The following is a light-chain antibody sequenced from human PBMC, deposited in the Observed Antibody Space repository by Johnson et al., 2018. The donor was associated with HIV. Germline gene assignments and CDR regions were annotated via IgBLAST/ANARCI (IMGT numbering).Light chain of an antibody. CDR2: DND. V-gene: IGLV1-51*01. CDR3: GTWDSSLRVGPLYV. J-gene: IGLJ1*01. Sequence: QSVLTQPPSVSAAPGQKVTISCSGNSSSIGNDYISWNQQLPGTAPKVLIYDNDQRPLGIPDRFSASKSGTSATLGITGLQTGEEADYYCGTWDSSLRVGPLYVFGTGTKVTVL. CDR1: SSSIGNDY.